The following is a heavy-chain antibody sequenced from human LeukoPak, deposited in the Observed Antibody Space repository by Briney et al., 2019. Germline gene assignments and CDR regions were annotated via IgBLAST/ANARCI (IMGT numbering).Heavy chain of an antibody. Sequence: ASVKVSCKASGYTFTSYYIHWVRQAPGQGLDWMGIINTRGGSISYAQKFQGRVTMTRDTSTSTLYMELSSLRSEDTAVYYCARDAPDDSSGYYFDYWGQGTLVTVSS. CDR1: GYTFTSYY. CDR2: INTRGGSI. J-gene: IGHJ4*02. V-gene: IGHV1-46*01. D-gene: IGHD3-22*01. CDR3: ARDAPDDSSGYYFDY.